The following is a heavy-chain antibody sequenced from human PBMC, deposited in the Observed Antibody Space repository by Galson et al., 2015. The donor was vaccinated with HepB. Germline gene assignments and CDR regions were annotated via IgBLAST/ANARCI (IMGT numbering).Heavy chain of an antibody. CDR1: GYTFTSYG. V-gene: IGHV1-18*04. CDR2: ISAYNGNT. D-gene: IGHD1-26*01. CDR3: ASSLKVGATTLYYYYYGMDV. J-gene: IGHJ6*02. Sequence: SVKVSCKASGYTFTSYGISWVRQAPGQGLEWMGWISAYNGNTHYAQKLQGRVTMTTDTSTSTAYMELRSLRSDDTAVYYCASSLKVGATTLYYYYYGMDVWGQGTTVTVAS.